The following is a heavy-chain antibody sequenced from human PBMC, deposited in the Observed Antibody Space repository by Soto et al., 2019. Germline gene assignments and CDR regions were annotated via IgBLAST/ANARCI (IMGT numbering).Heavy chain of an antibody. CDR2: IYYSGST. D-gene: IGHD2-2*01. CDR3: ARGDTPSHDY. CDR1: GGSISSYY. Sequence: SETLSLTCTVSGGSISSYYWSWIRQPPGKGLEWIGYIYYSGSTNYNPSLKSRVTISVDTSKNQFSLKLSSVTAADTAVYYCARGDTPSHDYWGQGTLVPVSS. V-gene: IGHV4-59*01. J-gene: IGHJ4*02.